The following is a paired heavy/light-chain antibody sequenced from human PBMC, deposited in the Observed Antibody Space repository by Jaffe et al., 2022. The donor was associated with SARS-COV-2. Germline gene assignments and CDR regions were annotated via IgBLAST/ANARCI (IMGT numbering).Heavy chain of an antibody. J-gene: IGHJ6*02. CDR2: ISDTGST. D-gene: IGHD2-8*01. CDR1: GGPISSYY. Sequence: QVQLQESGPGLVKPSETLSLTCSVSGGPISSYYWSWIRQPPGKGLEWIGYISDTGSTNYNPSLKSRVTISVDTSKNQFSLKLSSVTAADTAVYYCARFGSLWRGCPNGVCYTRTLGGMDVWGQGTTVTVSS. CDR3: ARFGSLWRGCPNGVCYTRTLGGMDV. V-gene: IGHV4-59*08.
Light chain of an antibody. CDR3: QQYDNFFLFT. J-gene: IGKJ3*01. V-gene: IGKV1-33*01. CDR2: DAS. Sequence: DIQMTQSPSSLSASVGDRVTITCQASQDISNYLNWYQQKPGKAPKLLIYDASNLETGVPSRFSGSGSGTDFTFTISSLQPEDNATYYCQQYDNFFLFTFGPGTKVDIK. CDR1: QDISNY.